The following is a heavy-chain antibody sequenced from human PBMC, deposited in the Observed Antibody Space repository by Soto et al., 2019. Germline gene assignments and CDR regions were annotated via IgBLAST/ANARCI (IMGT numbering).Heavy chain of an antibody. J-gene: IGHJ6*02. Sequence: PSETLSLTCAVYGGSFSGYYWSWIRQPPGKGLEWIVEINHSGSTNYNPSLKSRVTISVDTSKNQFSLKLSSVTAADTAVYYCARARITMVRGVTNYGMDVWGQGTTVTVSS. D-gene: IGHD3-10*01. V-gene: IGHV4-34*01. CDR3: ARARITMVRGVTNYGMDV. CDR2: INHSGST. CDR1: GGSFSGYY.